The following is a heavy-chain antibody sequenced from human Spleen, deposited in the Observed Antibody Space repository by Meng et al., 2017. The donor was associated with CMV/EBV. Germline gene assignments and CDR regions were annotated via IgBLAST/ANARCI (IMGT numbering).Heavy chain of an antibody. D-gene: IGHD2-15*01. Sequence: SVKVSCKASGGTSNTYTFNWVRQAPGRGLEWMGGIIPYLDEPNYAQTFQGRVTITSDRSTAAYMELSSLRSEDTAVYFCARVKRYCTGGSCSSTGYYGMDVWGQGTTVTVSS. CDR3: ARVKRYCTGGSCSSTGYYGMDV. J-gene: IGHJ6*02. CDR2: IIPYLDEP. CDR1: GGTSNTYT. V-gene: IGHV1-69*10.